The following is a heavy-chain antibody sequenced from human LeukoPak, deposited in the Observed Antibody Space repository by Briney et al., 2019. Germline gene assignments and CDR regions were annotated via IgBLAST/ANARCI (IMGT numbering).Heavy chain of an antibody. CDR1: GGSISSYY. V-gene: IGHV4-59*01. CDR3: ARDTTKTSSGYDY. J-gene: IGHJ4*02. CDR2: IYYSGST. D-gene: IGHD6-19*01. Sequence: KPSETLSLTCTVSGGSISSYYWSWIRQPPGKGLEWIGYIYYSGSTNYNPSLKSRVTISVDTPKNQFSLKLSSVTAADTAVYYCARDTTKTSSGYDYWGQGTLVTVSS.